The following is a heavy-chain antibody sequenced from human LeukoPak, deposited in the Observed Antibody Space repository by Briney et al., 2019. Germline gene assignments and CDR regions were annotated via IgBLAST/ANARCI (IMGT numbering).Heavy chain of an antibody. V-gene: IGHV3-23*01. CDR3: AKDLPYYDFWSGYYTGYYFDY. CDR1: GLTFSSYA. D-gene: IGHD3-3*01. CDR2: ISGSGGST. J-gene: IGHJ4*02. Sequence: GGSLRLSCAASGLTFSSYAMSWVRQAPGKGLEWVSAISGSGGSTYYADSVKGRFTISRDNSKNTLYLQMNSLRAEDTSVYYCAKDLPYYDFWSGYYTGYYFDYWGQGTLVTVSS.